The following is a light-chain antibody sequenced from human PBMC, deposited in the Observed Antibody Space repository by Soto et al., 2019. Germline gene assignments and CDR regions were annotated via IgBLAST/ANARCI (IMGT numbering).Light chain of an antibody. Sequence: DIVMTQSPDSLAVSLGERATINCKSSQSVLYSSNNKNYLAWYQQKPGQPPKLLIYWASTRESGVPDRFSGSGFGTQCPLTISSLQAEDVALYYCQQSYSTPQTFGQGTKVEIK. J-gene: IGKJ1*01. CDR1: QSVLYSSNNKNY. V-gene: IGKV4-1*01. CDR2: WAS. CDR3: QQSYSTPQT.